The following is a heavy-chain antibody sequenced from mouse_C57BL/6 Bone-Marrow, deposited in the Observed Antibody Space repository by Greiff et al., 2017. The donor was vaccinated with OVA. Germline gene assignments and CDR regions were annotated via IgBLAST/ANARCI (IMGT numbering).Heavy chain of an antibody. D-gene: IGHD1-1*01. CDR2: IYPRSGNT. V-gene: IGHV1-81*01. Sequence: QVQLKQSGAELARPGASVKLSCKASGYTFTSYGISWVKQRTGQGLEWIGEIYPRSGNTYYNEKFKGKATLTADKSSSTAYMELRSLTSEDSAVYFCASNYYGIDYWGQGTTLTVSS. CDR3: ASNYYGIDY. CDR1: GYTFTSYG. J-gene: IGHJ2*01.